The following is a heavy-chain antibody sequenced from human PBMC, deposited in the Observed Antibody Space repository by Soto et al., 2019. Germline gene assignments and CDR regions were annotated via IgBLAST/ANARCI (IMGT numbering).Heavy chain of an antibody. Sequence: QVQLVESGGGVVQPGRSLRLSCAASGFTFSSYGMHWVRQAPGKGLEWVAVISYDGSNKYYADSVKGRFTISRDNSKNTLYLQMNSPRAEDTAVYYWANSYGLYYYCDCMDVWGQGTTVTVSS. CDR3: ANSYGLYYYCDCMDV. CDR2: ISYDGSNK. D-gene: IGHD5-18*01. J-gene: IGHJ6*02. V-gene: IGHV3-30*18. CDR1: GFTFSSYG.